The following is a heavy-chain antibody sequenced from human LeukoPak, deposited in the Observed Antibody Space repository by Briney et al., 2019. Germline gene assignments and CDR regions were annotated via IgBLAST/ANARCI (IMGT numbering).Heavy chain of an antibody. CDR3: ARARGYRAADCSRYAFDY. CDR1: GFTFSSYT. CDR2: ISNSGRNT. Sequence: PGGSLRLSCAASGFTFSSYTMSWVRQAPGKGLEWVSTISNSGRNTFYTDSVKGRFTISRDNSKNALYLQMNSLRAGDTAVYSCARARGYRAADCSRYAFDYWGQGTLVTVSS. J-gene: IGHJ4*02. V-gene: IGHV3-23*01. D-gene: IGHD2-21*02.